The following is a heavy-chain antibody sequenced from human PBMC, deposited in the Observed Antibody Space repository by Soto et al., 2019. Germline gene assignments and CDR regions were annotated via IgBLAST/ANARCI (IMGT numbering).Heavy chain of an antibody. Sequence: GGSLRLSCAASGFTFSSCGMHWVRQAPGKGLEWVSFISYDGSNKYYAYSVKGRFTISRENSKNTLYLQMNSLRAEDTAVYYCAKGANKHLGYCSSTRSYRWFHXWGQGTFLTVSX. CDR2: ISYDGSNK. CDR1: GFTFSSCG. J-gene: IGHJ5*02. V-gene: IGHV3-30*18. CDR3: AKGANKHLGYCSSTRSYRWFHX. D-gene: IGHD2-2*01.